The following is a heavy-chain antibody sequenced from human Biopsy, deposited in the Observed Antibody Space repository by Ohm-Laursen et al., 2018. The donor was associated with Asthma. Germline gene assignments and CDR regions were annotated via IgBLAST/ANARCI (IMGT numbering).Heavy chain of an antibody. CDR3: AKRRGYSDFNDFDY. CDR2: ISHDGQTQ. Sequence: SLRLSCATPGFTFSRYAIHWVRQAPGKGLEWVAVISHDGQTQHYAESVKGRFALSRDNSQNTLYLQMISLRTDDTAVYYCAKRRGYSDFNDFDYWGHGTLVTVSS. V-gene: IGHV3-30*18. CDR1: GFTFSRYA. D-gene: IGHD4-11*01. J-gene: IGHJ4*01.